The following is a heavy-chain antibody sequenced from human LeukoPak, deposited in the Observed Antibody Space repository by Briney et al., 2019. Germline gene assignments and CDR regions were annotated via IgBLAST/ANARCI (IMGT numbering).Heavy chain of an antibody. CDR1: GGSISRSSYY. Sequence: PSETLSLTCTVSGGSISRSSYYWGWIRQPPGKGLEWIGSIYYSGSTYYNPSLKSRVTISVDTSKNQFSLKLSSVTAADTAVYYCASSGGDYYDSSGFDYWGQGTLVTVSS. CDR2: IYYSGST. CDR3: ASSGGDYYDSSGFDY. D-gene: IGHD3-22*01. J-gene: IGHJ4*02. V-gene: IGHV4-39*07.